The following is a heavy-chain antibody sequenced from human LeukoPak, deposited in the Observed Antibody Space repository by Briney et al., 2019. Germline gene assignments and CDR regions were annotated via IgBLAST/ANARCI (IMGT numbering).Heavy chain of an antibody. CDR1: GFTLSSYA. V-gene: IGHV3-23*01. CDR2: VDGGGGGT. J-gene: IGHJ4*02. CDR3: AKQSAGSAAWYSLHYDF. Sequence: GSLRLSCAASGFTLSSYAMTWVRQAPGRGLEWVSSVDGGGGGTYYADSVKGRFTISRDNSKDTLYLQMNGLRAEDTAVYLCAKQSAGSAAWYSLHYDFWGQGNLVTVSS. D-gene: IGHD6-13*01.